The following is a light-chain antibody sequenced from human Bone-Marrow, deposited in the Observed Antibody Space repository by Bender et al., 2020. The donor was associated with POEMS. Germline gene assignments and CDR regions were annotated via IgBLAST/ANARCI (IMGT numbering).Light chain of an antibody. J-gene: IGLJ3*02. CDR1: SSDVGSYNL. Sequence: QSALTQPASVSGSPGQSITISCTGTSSDVGSYNLVSWYQQHPGKAPKLMIYEVSQRPSGVSDRFSGSKSGTSASLAITGLQAEDEGDYYCQSYDNSLGGWVFGGGTKLTVL. CDR2: EVS. CDR3: QSYDNSLGGWV. V-gene: IGLV2-14*02.